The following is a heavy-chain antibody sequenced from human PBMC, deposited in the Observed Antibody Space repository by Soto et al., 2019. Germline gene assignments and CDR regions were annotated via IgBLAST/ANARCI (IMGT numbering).Heavy chain of an antibody. CDR2: IYYSGST. V-gene: IGHV4-59*01. J-gene: IGHJ6*02. CDR3: AREEVTMVRGVYYYYGMDV. Sequence: PSETLSLTCTVSAASFSKYYWSWIRQPPGKGLEWIGYIYYSGSTNYNPSLKSRVTISVDTSKNQFSLKLSSVTAADTAVYYCAREEVTMVRGVYYYYGMDVWGQGTTVTVSS. CDR1: AASFSKYY. D-gene: IGHD3-10*01.